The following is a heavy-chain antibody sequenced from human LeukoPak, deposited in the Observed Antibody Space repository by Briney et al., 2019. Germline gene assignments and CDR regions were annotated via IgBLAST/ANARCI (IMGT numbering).Heavy chain of an antibody. CDR3: ARAHLQLDAFDI. CDR1: GDSISSGDYY. V-gene: IGHV4-61*02. J-gene: IGHJ3*02. CDR2: IYTSGSS. Sequence: PSETLSLTCTVSGDSISSGDYYWSWIRQPAGKGLEWIGRIYTSGSSNYDPSLKSRVTMSVDTSKNQFSLKLSSVTAADTAVYYCARAHLQLDAFDIWGQGTMVTVSS. D-gene: IGHD5-18*01.